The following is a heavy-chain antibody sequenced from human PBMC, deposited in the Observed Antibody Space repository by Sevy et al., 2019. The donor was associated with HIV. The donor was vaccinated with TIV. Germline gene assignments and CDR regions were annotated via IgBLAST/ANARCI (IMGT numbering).Heavy chain of an antibody. D-gene: IGHD2-8*01. Sequence: GGSLRLSCVASGLTFPIYSVLWVRQAPGKGLEWLTFISYDGNYKYYADSVKGRFTISRDNSNNILYLQMSSLRVEDTALYFCARVAFEYCTNDCYHRFDHWGLGTLVTVSS. CDR1: GLTFPIYS. J-gene: IGHJ4*02. V-gene: IGHV3-30*04. CDR3: ARVAFEYCTNDCYHRFDH. CDR2: ISYDGNYK.